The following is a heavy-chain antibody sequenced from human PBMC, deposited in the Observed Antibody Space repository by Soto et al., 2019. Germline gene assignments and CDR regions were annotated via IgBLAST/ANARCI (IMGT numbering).Heavy chain of an antibody. V-gene: IGHV4-30-4*01. J-gene: IGHJ4*02. CDR1: GGSISSGDYY. CDR2: IYYSGST. CDR3: ARAIPEDSSGWLDY. Sequence: SETLSLTCTVSGGSISSGDYYWSWIRQPPGKGLEWIGYIYYSGSTYYNPSLKSRVTISVDTSKNQFSLKLSSVTAADTAVYYCARAIPEDSSGWLDYWGQGTLVTVSS. D-gene: IGHD6-19*01.